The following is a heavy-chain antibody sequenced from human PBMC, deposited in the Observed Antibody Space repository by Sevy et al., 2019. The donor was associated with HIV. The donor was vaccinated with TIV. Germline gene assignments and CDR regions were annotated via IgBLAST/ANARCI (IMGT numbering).Heavy chain of an antibody. V-gene: IGHV3-30*18. Sequence: GGSLRLSCAASGFTFSSYGMHWVRQAPGKGLEWVAVISYDGSNKYYADSVKGRFTISRDNSKNTLYLQMNSLRAEETAVYYCAKPAGQLWFNYYYYGMDVWGQGTTVTVSS. CDR3: AKPAGQLWFNYYYYGMDV. CDR1: GFTFSSYG. D-gene: IGHD5-18*01. J-gene: IGHJ6*02. CDR2: ISYDGSNK.